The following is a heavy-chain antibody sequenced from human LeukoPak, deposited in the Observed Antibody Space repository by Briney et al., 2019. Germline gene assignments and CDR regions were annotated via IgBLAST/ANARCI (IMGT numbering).Heavy chain of an antibody. CDR3: ARGDYYGSGTYYHDAFDI. V-gene: IGHV3-53*01. J-gene: IGHJ3*02. Sequence: AGGSLRLSCAASGFTVSSNYMSWVRQAPGKGLEWVSVIYSGGSTYYADSVKGRFTISRDNSKNTLYLQMNSLRAEDTAVYYCARGDYYGSGTYYHDAFDIWGQGTMVTVSS. CDR2: IYSGGST. D-gene: IGHD3-10*01. CDR1: GFTVSSNY.